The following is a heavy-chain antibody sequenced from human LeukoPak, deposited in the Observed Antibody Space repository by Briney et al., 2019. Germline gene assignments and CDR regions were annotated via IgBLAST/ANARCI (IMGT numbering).Heavy chain of an antibody. CDR1: GGSISSSSYY. Sequence: SETLSLTCTVSGGSISSSSYYWGWIRQPPGKGLEWIGSIYYSGSTYYNPSLKSRVTISVDTSKSQFSLKLSSVTAADTAVYYCARDSKLYAAFDIWGQGTMVTVSS. D-gene: IGHD2-2*01. V-gene: IGHV4-39*07. CDR3: ARDSKLYAAFDI. J-gene: IGHJ3*02. CDR2: IYYSGST.